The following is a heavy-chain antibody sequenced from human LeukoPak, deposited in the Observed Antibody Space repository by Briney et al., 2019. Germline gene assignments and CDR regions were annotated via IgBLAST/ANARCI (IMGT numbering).Heavy chain of an antibody. J-gene: IGHJ4*02. CDR3: ASELLGYDLPPH. CDR1: GGSISSYY. CDR2: IYTSGST. D-gene: IGHD2-8*02. V-gene: IGHV4-4*07. Sequence: SETLSLTCTVSGGSISSYYWSWIRQPAGKGLEWIGRIYTSGSTNYDPSLKSRVTMSVDTSKNQFSLKLSSVTAADTAVYYCASELLGYDLPPHWGQGTLVTVSS.